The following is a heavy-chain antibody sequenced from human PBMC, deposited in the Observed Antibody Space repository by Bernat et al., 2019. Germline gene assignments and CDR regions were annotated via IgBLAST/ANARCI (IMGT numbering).Heavy chain of an antibody. CDR2: ISYDGSNK. CDR3: AKAMVVTASRTNTDY. Sequence: QVQLVESGGGVVQPGRSLRLSCAASGFTFSSYGMHWVRQAPGKGLEWVAVISYDGSNKYYADSVKGRFTISRDKSKNTLYLQMNSLRAEDTAVYYCAKAMVVTASRTNTDYWGQGTLVTVSS. J-gene: IGHJ4*02. V-gene: IGHV3-30*18. CDR1: GFTFSSYG. D-gene: IGHD2-21*02.